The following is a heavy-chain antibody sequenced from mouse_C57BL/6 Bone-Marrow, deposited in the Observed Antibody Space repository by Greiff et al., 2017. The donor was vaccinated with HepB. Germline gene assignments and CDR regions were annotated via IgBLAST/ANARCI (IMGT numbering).Heavy chain of an antibody. CDR3: AREDYYGSSHWYFDV. Sequence: VQLVESGAELVKPGASVKISCKASGYAFSSYWMNWVKQRPGKGLEWIGQIYPGDGDTNYNGKFKGKATLTADKSSSTAYMQLSSLTSEDSAVYFCAREDYYGSSHWYFDVWGTVTTVTVSS. CDR1: GYAFSSYW. CDR2: IYPGDGDT. D-gene: IGHD1-1*01. V-gene: IGHV1-80*01. J-gene: IGHJ1*03.